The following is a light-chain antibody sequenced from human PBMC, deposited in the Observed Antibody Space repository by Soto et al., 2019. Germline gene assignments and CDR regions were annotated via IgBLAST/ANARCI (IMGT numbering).Light chain of an antibody. CDR1: QNIGGW. CDR3: QQWSRKPWR. J-gene: IGKJ1*01. Sequence: PVTQTPSALLVYHGYTLTIACRASQNIGGWLAWYQQKPGKVPSLLIYKTSTLEDGAPSRFSGSGSGTDFTLTISNLQPDDVATYYCQQWSRKPWRFGQGTKV. V-gene: IGKV1-5*03. CDR2: KTS.